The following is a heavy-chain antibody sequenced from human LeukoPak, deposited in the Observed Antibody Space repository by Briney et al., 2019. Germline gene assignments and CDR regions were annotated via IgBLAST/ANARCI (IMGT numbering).Heavy chain of an antibody. D-gene: IGHD5-12*01. V-gene: IGHV2-5*02. CDR1: GFSLSTSGLG. CDR3: AHRPPDIVATIYYFDF. J-gene: IGHJ4*02. CDR2: IYWDDDK. Sequence: SGPTLVKPTQTLTLTCTFSGFSLSTSGLGVGWIRQPPGKALGWLGFIYWDDDKRYSPSLKHRLTITKDTSKNQVVLTMTNMDPVDTGTYYCAHRPPDIVATIYYFDFWGQGTLVTVSS.